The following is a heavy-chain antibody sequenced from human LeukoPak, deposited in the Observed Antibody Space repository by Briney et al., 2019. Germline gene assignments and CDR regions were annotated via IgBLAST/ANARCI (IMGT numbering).Heavy chain of an antibody. CDR1: GGTFSSYA. Sequence: SVKVSCKASGGTFSSYATSWVRQAPGQGLEWMGGIIPIFGTANYAQKFQGRVTMTRDTSTSTVYMEMSCLRAEDTAVYYCAKFYGVPIVLWGQGTLVTVSS. V-gene: IGHV1-69*05. CDR3: AKFYGVPIVL. J-gene: IGHJ4*02. CDR2: IIPIFGTA. D-gene: IGHD1-26*01.